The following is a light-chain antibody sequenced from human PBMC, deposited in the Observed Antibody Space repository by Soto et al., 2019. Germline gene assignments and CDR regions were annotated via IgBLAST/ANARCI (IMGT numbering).Light chain of an antibody. CDR1: RIIGNW. CDR2: GAS. J-gene: IGKJ2*01. V-gene: IGKV1-5*03. CDR3: QQYDTYS. Sequence: DIPMTQSPPTLSASVGDRVTISCRASRIIGNWLAWYQQKPGKAPKLLIYGASTLESGFPSRFNGSGSGTEFTLTISGLQPHDFATYYCQQYDTYSFGQGNHVEIK.